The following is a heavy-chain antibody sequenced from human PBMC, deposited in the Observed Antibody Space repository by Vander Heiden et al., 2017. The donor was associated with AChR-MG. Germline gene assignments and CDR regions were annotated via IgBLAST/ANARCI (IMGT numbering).Heavy chain of an antibody. V-gene: IGHV1-58*01. D-gene: IGHD3-10*01. CDR3: AADSGPDRTQVDY. Sequence: QMQLVESGPEVKKPGTSVKVSCKASGFTFTSSAVQWVRQARGQRLEWIGWIVVGSGNTNYAQKFQERVTITRDMSTSTAYMELSSLRSEDTAVYYCAADSGPDRTQVDYWGQGTLVTVSS. J-gene: IGHJ4*02. CDR1: GFTFTSSA. CDR2: IVVGSGNT.